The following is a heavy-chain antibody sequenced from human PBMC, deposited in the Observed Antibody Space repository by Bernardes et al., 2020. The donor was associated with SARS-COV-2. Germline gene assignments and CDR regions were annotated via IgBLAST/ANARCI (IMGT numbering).Heavy chain of an antibody. J-gene: IGHJ6*02. CDR2: ISGSGGST. D-gene: IGHD2-2*01. V-gene: IGHV3-23*01. CDR3: AKGKIRNIVVVPAAIPAYYYGMDV. Sequence: GGSLRLSCAASGFTFSSYAMSWVRQAPGKGLEWVSVISGSGGSTYYADSVKGRFTISRDNSKNTLYLQMNSLRAEDTAVYYCAKGKIRNIVVVPAAIPAYYYGMDVWGQGTTVTVSS. CDR1: GFTFSSYA.